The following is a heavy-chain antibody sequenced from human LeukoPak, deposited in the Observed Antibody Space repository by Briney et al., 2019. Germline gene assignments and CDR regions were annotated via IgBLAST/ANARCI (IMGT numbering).Heavy chain of an antibody. J-gene: IGHJ4*02. CDR3: ASSLIKGSGSYTFDY. CDR2: IYHRGST. V-gene: IGHV4-38-2*01. CDR1: GYSISSGYY. Sequence: PSETLSLTCAVSGYSISSGYYWGWIRQPPGKGLEWIGSIYHRGSTYYNPSLKSRVTISVDTSKNQFSLKLSSVTAADTAVYYCASSLIKGSGSYTFDYWGQGTLVTVSS. D-gene: IGHD3-10*01.